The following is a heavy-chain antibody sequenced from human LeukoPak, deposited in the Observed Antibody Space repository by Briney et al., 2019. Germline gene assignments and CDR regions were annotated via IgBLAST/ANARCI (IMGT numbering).Heavy chain of an antibody. J-gene: IGHJ3*02. CDR3: ARSSPHCSSTSCYNDAFDI. V-gene: IGHV3-33*01. D-gene: IGHD2-2*02. Sequence: PGGSLRLSCVASGFTFSTYGMHWVRQAPGKGLEWVAVIWYDGSNKSYGDSVKGRFTISRDNSKNTVYLQMNSLRAEDTAVYYCARSSPHCSSTSCYNDAFDIWGQGTMVTVSS. CDR2: IWYDGSNK. CDR1: GFTFSTYG.